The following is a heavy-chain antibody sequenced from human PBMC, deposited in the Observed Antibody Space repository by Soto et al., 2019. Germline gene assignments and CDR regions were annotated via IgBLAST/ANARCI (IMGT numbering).Heavy chain of an antibody. CDR2: TYYRSKWYN. V-gene: IGHV6-1*01. CDR1: GDSVSSNNVA. CDR3: ARGINSAIDI. D-gene: IGHD1-1*01. J-gene: IGHJ3*02. Sequence: QVQLQQSGPGLVKPSQTLSLTCVISGDSVSSNNVAWNWIRQSPSRGLEWLGRTYYRSKWYNNYAVSVKSRTTINADTSKHQFSLQLASVTPEDTAVYYCARGINSAIDICGPGTMVTVS.